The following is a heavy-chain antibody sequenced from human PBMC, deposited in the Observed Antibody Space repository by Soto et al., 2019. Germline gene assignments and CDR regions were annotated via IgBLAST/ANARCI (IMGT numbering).Heavy chain of an antibody. V-gene: IGHV1-46*01. Sequence: GASVKVSCKASGYTFTSYYMHWVRQAPGQGLEWMGIINPSGGSTSYAQKFQGRVTMTRDTSTSTVYMELSSLRSEDTAVYYCARGIPRRDGYNLRIRDSSSDAFDIWGQGTLVTLSS. D-gene: IGHD5-12*01. J-gene: IGHJ3*02. CDR2: INPSGGST. CDR3: ARGIPRRDGYNLRIRDSSSDAFDI. CDR1: GYTFTSYY.